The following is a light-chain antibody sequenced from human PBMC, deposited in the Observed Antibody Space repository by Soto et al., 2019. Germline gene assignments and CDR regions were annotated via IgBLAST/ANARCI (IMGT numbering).Light chain of an antibody. J-gene: IGKJ2*01. V-gene: IGKV3-20*01. CDR1: QTVSSSN. CDR2: GAS. CDR3: QQYGGSPVYT. Sequence: EVVLTQSPGILSLSPGDTASLSCRASQTVSSSNLAWYQQKPGQAPRLLIYGASSRASGIPDRFSGSGSGTDFTLSISKLEPEDFAVYYCQQYGGSPVYTFGQGTKLEIK.